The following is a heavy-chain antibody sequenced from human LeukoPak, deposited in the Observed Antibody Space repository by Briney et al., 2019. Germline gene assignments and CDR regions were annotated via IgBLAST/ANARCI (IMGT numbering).Heavy chain of an antibody. V-gene: IGHV4-34*01. CDR2: INHGGST. CDR3: ARGHFSYGSGSYYANIPYYFDY. Sequence: SETLSLTCAVYGGSFSGYYWSWIRQPPGKGLEWIGEINHGGSTNYNPSLKSRVTISVDTSKNQFSLKLSSVTAADTAVYYCARGHFSYGSGSYYANIPYYFDYWGQGTLVTVSS. CDR1: GGSFSGYY. D-gene: IGHD3-10*01. J-gene: IGHJ4*02.